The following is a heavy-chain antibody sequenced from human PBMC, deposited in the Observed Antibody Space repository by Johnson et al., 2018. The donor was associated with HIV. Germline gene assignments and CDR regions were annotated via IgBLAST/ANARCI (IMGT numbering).Heavy chain of an antibody. J-gene: IGHJ3*02. Sequence: QVQLVESGGGVIRPGGSLRLSCAASGFTFRSHAMHWVRQAPGKGLEWVAVISYDGNNKFQADSVKGRFTISRDNAKNSLYLQMNSLRAEDTAVYYCAMPVVADYRGAFDIWGQGTMVTVSS. CDR3: AMPVVADYRGAFDI. CDR2: ISYDGNNK. CDR1: GFTFRSHA. D-gene: IGHD3-22*01. V-gene: IGHV3-30-3*01.